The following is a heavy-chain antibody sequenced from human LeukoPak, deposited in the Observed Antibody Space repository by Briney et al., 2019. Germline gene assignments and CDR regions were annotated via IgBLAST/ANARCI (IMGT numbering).Heavy chain of an antibody. CDR2: ISGSGGST. D-gene: IGHD5-18*01. CDR3: AKHTAMGVLYMDV. CDR1: GFTFSSDA. V-gene: IGHV3-23*01. J-gene: IGHJ6*03. Sequence: GGSLRLSCAASGFTFSSDAMSLVRQAPAKGLEWVSAISGSGGSTYYADSVKGRFTISRDNSKDTLYLQMNSLRAEDTAVYYCAKHTAMGVLYMDVWGKGTTVTVSS.